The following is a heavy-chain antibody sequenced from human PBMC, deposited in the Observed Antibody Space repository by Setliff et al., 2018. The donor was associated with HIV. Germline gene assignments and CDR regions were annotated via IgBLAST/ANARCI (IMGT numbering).Heavy chain of an antibody. CDR2: INSDGSST. Sequence: PGGSLRLSCVASGFTFSRDWMLWVRQAPGKGLVWVSRINSDGSSTSYADFVRGRFTMSRDNAKSILYLEMNGLRVDDTAVYYCVRARYMDVWGKGTTVTVSS. CDR3: VRARYMDV. J-gene: IGHJ6*03. CDR1: GFTFSRDW. V-gene: IGHV3-74*01. D-gene: IGHD6-6*01.